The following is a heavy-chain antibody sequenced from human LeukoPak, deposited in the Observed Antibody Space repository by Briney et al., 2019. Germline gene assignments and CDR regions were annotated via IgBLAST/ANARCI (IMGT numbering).Heavy chain of an antibody. Sequence: ASVKLSCKASGYTFTSYGISWVRHAPGQGLEWMGWISAYNGNTNYAQKLQGRVTMTGDTSTSTVYMELSSLRSEDTAVYYCARVRDGYNDAYYIWGQGTMVTVTS. CDR3: ARVRDGYNDAYYI. J-gene: IGHJ3*02. V-gene: IGHV1-18*01. CDR1: GYTFTSYG. D-gene: IGHD5-24*01. CDR2: ISAYNGNT.